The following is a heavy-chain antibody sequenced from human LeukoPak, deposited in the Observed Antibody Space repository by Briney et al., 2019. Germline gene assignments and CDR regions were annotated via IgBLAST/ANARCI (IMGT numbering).Heavy chain of an antibody. CDR3: AKDRSVFNWFDP. CDR2: IRYDGSKK. V-gene: IGHV3-30*02. J-gene: IGHJ5*02. Sequence: PGGSLRLSCAASGFTFSSYGMNWVRQAPGKGLEWVAFIRYDGSKKYYADSVKGRFTISRDNSKNTLYLQMNSLRAEDTAVYYCAKDRSVFNWFDPWGQGTLVTVSS. CDR1: GFTFSSYG.